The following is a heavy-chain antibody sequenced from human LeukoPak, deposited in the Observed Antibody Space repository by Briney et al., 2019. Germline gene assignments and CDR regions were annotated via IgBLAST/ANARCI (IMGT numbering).Heavy chain of an antibody. J-gene: IGHJ4*02. CDR3: ARSGRGYSYGPMYYFDY. D-gene: IGHD5-18*01. CDR2: IYTSGST. CDR1: GGSISSYY. Sequence: SETLSLTCTVSGGSISSYYWSWIRQPPGKGLEWIGYIYTSGSTSYNPSLKSRVTISVDTSKNQFSLKLRSVTAAGTAVYYCARSGRGYSYGPMYYFDYWGQGTLVTVSS. V-gene: IGHV4-4*08.